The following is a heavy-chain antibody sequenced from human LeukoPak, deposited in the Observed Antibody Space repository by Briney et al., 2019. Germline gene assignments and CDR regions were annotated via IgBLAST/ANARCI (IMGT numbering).Heavy chain of an antibody. J-gene: IGHJ4*02. V-gene: IGHV3-53*01. Sequence: PGGSLRLSCAASGFTASSNYMSWVRQAPGKGLEWVSIIYSGGSTFYADSVKGRFTISRDNSKNTLYLQMNSLRAEDTAVYYCARGAYERDDYGGFFDYWGQGTLVTVSS. D-gene: IGHD4/OR15-4a*01. CDR1: GFTASSNY. CDR2: IYSGGST. CDR3: ARGAYERDDYGGFFDY.